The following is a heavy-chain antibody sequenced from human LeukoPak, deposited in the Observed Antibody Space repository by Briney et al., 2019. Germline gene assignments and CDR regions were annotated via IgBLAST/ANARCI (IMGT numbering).Heavy chain of an antibody. J-gene: IGHJ4*02. V-gene: IGHV3-74*01. CDR1: GFTFSSYW. Sequence: GGSLRLSCAASGFTFSSYWMHWVRQAPGKGLVGVSRINDDGRSTNYADSVKGRFTISRDNAKNSLYLQMNSLRAEDTAVYYCARDYFWEQYYFDYWGQGTLVTVSS. CDR3: ARDYFWEQYYFDY. CDR2: INDDGRST. D-gene: IGHD3-16*01.